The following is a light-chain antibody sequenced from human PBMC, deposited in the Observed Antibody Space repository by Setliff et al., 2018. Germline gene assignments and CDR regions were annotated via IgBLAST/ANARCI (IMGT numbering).Light chain of an antibody. Sequence: QSVLAQPPSASGTPWQRVTISCSGSSSNIGSKTVNWYQQLPGTAPKLLMFQNSQRPSGVPDRFSGSKSGTSASLAISGLQSEDEADYYCSTWDDSLNSVVFGGGTKVTVL. CDR3: STWDDSLNSVV. CDR1: SSNIGSKT. J-gene: IGLJ2*01. CDR2: QNS. V-gene: IGLV1-44*01.